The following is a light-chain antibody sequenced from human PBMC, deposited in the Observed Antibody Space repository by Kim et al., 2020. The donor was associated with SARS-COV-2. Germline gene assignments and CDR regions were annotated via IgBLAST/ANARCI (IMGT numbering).Light chain of an antibody. CDR2: GAS. CDR3: QQYGSSPRT. Sequence: EIVLTQSPGTLSLSPGERATLSCRASQSVSSSYLAWYLQKPGQAPRLLIYGASSRATGIPDRFSGSGSGTDFTLTISRLEPEDFAVYYCQQYGSSPRTFGGGTKLEIK. V-gene: IGKV3-20*01. J-gene: IGKJ4*01. CDR1: QSVSSSY.